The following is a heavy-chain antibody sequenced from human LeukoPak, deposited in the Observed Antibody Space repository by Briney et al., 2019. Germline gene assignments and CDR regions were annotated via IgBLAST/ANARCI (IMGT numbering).Heavy chain of an antibody. CDR3: ARDAGERDSSSWCWFGY. V-gene: IGHV4-59*01. D-gene: IGHD6-13*01. J-gene: IGHJ5*01. Sequence: SETLSLTCTVSGGSISSYYWNWIRQPPGKGLEWIGYIYYSGSTNYNPSLKSRVTMSVDTSKNQFSLKLTSVTAADTAVYYCARDAGERDSSSWCWFGYWGQGTLVTVSS. CDR2: IYYSGST. CDR1: GGSISSYY.